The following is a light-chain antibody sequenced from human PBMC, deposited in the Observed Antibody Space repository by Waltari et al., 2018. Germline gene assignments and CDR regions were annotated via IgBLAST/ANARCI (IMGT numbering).Light chain of an antibody. CDR1: QSISSY. CDR2: AAS. Sequence: DIQMTQSPSSLSASVGDRVTITCRASQSISSYLNWYQQKPGKSPNHLIYAASSLRSGVPSRVSGSGSGTDFTLAISGLQPEDFGSCYCQQSYSILITFGPGTKVDIK. J-gene: IGKJ3*01. V-gene: IGKV1-39*01. CDR3: QQSYSILIT.